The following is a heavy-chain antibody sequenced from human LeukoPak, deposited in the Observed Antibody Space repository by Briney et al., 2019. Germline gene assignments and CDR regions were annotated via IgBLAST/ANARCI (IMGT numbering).Heavy chain of an antibody. CDR2: ISYDGSNK. V-gene: IGHV3-30-3*01. CDR1: GFTFSSYA. Sequence: PGRSLRLSCAASGFTFSSYAMHWVRQAPGKGLEWVAVISYDGSNKYYADSVKGRFTISRDNSKNTLYLQMSSLRAEDTAVYYCVRDNGGGGGDFDYWGQGTLVTVSS. J-gene: IGHJ4*02. CDR3: VRDNGGGGGDFDY. D-gene: IGHD4-23*01.